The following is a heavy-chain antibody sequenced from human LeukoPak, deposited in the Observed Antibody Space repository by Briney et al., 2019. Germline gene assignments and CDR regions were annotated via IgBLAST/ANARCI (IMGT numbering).Heavy chain of an antibody. V-gene: IGHV3-21*01. CDR3: AREIGASGAFDY. Sequence: GGSLRLSCAASGFTFNSHAMNWVRQAPGKGLEWVSSLTPSGTDIYYAASVKGRFTMSRDNAKNSLYLQMNSLRAEDTAVYYCAREIGASGAFDYWGQGTLVTVSS. J-gene: IGHJ4*02. D-gene: IGHD7-27*01. CDR1: GFTFNSHA. CDR2: LTPSGTDI.